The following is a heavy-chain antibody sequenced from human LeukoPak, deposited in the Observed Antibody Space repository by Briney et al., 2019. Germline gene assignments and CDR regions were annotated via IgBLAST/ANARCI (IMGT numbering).Heavy chain of an antibody. CDR3: AYTSPFDY. CDR2: IYYSGST. J-gene: IGHJ4*02. V-gene: IGHV4-39*01. CDR1: GGSISSSSYY. D-gene: IGHD2-2*02. Sequence: SETLSLTCTVSGGSISSSSYYWGWIRQPPGKGLEWIGSIYYSGSTYYNPSLKSRVTISVDTSKNQFSLKLSSVTAADTAVYYYAYTSPFDYWGQGTLVTVSS.